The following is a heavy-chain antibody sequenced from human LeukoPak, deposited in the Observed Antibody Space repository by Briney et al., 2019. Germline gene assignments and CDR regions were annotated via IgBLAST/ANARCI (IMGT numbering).Heavy chain of an antibody. CDR1: GGTFSSYA. CDR2: IIPIFGTA. J-gene: IGHJ4*03. CDR3: ARVRMVVPAAKYYFDY. D-gene: IGHD2-2*01. V-gene: IGHV1-69*13. Sequence: SVKVSGMASGGTFSSYAISWVRQAPGQGLEWMGGIIPIFGTANYAQKFQGRVTITADESTSTAYIELSSLRSEDTAVYYCARVRMVVPAAKYYFDYWGQGTLVTVSS.